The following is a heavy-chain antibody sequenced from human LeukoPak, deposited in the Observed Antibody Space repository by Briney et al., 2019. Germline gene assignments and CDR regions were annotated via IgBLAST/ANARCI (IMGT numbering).Heavy chain of an antibody. J-gene: IGHJ6*03. Sequence: SETLSLTCAVYGGSFSGYYWSWIRQPPGKGLEWIGEINHSGSTNYNPSLKSRVTISVDTSKNQFSLKLSSVTAADTAVYYCARGLNYYYYYYMDVWGKGTTVTVSS. V-gene: IGHV4-34*01. CDR3: ARGLNYYYYYYMDV. CDR1: GGSFSGYY. CDR2: INHSGST.